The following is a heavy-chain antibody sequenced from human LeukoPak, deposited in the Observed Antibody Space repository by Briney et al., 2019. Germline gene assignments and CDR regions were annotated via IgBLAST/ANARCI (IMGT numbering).Heavy chain of an antibody. CDR1: GFTVSSNY. V-gene: IGHV3-53*01. CDR2: IYSGGST. Sequence: GGSLRLSCAASGFTVSSNYMSWVRQPPGKGLEWVSVIYSGGSTYYAKSVKGRFTISRDNAKNSLYLQMNSLRAEDTAVYYCARRVAAAGSTGLRYIDVWGKGTTVTVSS. J-gene: IGHJ6*03. CDR3: ARRVAAAGSTGLRYIDV. D-gene: IGHD6-13*01.